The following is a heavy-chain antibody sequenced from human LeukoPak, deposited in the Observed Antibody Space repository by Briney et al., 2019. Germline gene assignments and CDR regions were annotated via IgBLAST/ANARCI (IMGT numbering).Heavy chain of an antibody. Sequence: PSETLSLTCTVSGGSITSGSLYCGWIRQPPGKGLEWIGNIYRNGHTNYNPSLKSRLTISVDTSKNQFSLKLSSVTAADTAVYYCARERAGGLRLSSGYYYVDYWGQGTLVTVSS. CDR2: IYRNGHT. D-gene: IGHD3-22*01. J-gene: IGHJ4*02. CDR3: ARERAGGLRLSSGYYYVDY. V-gene: IGHV4-39*07. CDR1: GGSITSGSLY.